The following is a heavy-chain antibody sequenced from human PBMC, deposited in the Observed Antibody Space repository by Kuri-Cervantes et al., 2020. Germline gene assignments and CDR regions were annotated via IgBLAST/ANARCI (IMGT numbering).Heavy chain of an antibody. J-gene: IGHJ4*02. CDR1: GYTFNSYA. CDR2: ISPYNGDT. V-gene: IGHV1-18*01. Sequence: ASVKVSCKASGYTFNSYAISWVRQAPGQGLEWMGWISPYNGDTRYAQKLQGRVTMTTDTSTGTAHMELRSLRSDDTAVYYCARGMVADFWGRGTLVTVSS. CDR3: ARGMVADF. D-gene: IGHD4/OR15-4a*01.